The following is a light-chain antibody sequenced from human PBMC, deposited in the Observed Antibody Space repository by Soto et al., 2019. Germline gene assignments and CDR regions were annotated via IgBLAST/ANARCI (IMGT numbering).Light chain of an antibody. J-gene: IGKJ4*01. CDR1: QGISNY. CDR2: AAS. CDR3: QKYNSSPRT. Sequence: DVPMTQAPSSLSASVGDRVTITCRASQGISNYLAWYQQKPGQVPKLLIYAASILQSGVASRFSGRGSGTDFTLTISSLQTEDVATYYCQKYNSSPRTFGGGTKVEIK. V-gene: IGKV1-27*01.